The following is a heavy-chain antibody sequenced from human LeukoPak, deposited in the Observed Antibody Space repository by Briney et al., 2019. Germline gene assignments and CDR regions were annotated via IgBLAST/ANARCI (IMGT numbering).Heavy chain of an antibody. D-gene: IGHD6-13*01. CDR2: ISYDGSNK. CDR1: GFTFSSYA. J-gene: IGHJ4*02. CDR3: GRGISAAGDY. Sequence: GGSLRLSCAASGFTFSSYAMHWVRQAPGKGLEWVAVISYDGSNKYYADSVKGRFTISRDDSNSTLYLQMNTLRAGDTAVYYCGRGISAAGDYWGQGTLVTVST. V-gene: IGHV3-30*04.